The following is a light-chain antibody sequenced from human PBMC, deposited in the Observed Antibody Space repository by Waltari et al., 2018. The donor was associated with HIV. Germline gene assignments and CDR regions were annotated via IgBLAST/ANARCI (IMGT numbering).Light chain of an antibody. CDR1: SRDVGGYNY. V-gene: IGLV2-8*01. J-gene: IGLJ2*01. Sequence: QSALTQPPSASGSPGQSVTISCPGSSRDVGGYNYVYWYQQHPGKAPKLMIYEVSKRPSGVPDRFSGSKSGNTASLTVSGLQAEDEADYYCSSYAGSNDFGVFGGGTKLTVL. CDR3: SSYAGSNDFGV. CDR2: EVS.